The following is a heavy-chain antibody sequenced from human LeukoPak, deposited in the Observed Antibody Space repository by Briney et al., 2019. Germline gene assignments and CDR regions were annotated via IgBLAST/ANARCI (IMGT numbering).Heavy chain of an antibody. CDR3: AKSCSGGSCYLDY. Sequence: GGSLRLSCEASGFTFSSYGMHWVRQAPGKGLEWVAVISYDGSNKYYADSVKGRFTISRDNSKNTLYLQMNSLRAEDTAVYYCAKSCSGGSCYLDYWGQGTLVTVSS. CDR2: ISYDGSNK. J-gene: IGHJ4*02. V-gene: IGHV3-30*18. D-gene: IGHD2-15*01. CDR1: GFTFSSYG.